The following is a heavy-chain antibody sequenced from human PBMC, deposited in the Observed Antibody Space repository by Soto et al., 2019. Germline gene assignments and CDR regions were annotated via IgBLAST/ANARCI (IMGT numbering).Heavy chain of an antibody. J-gene: IGHJ6*02. Sequence: QVQLVESGGGVVQPGRSLRLSCAASGFTFSSYGMQWVRQAPGKGLEWVAVIWYDGSNKYYADSVKGRFTISRDNSKNTLYMQMNSLRAEDTAVYYCAREVSYDFCSGYYTGYYYYGMDVWGQGTTVTVSS. CDR1: GFTFSSYG. CDR2: IWYDGSNK. D-gene: IGHD3-3*01. V-gene: IGHV3-33*01. CDR3: AREVSYDFCSGYYTGYYYYGMDV.